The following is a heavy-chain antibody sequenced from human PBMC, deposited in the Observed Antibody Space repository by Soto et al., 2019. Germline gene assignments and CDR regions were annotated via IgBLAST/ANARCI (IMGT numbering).Heavy chain of an antibody. Sequence: ASVKVSCKASGYTFTGYYMHWVRQAPGQGLEWMGWINPNSGGTNYAQKFQGWVTMTRDTSISTAYMELSRLRSDDTAVYYCARESRITIFGVVTYNWFDPWGQGNLVTVS. CDR2: INPNSGGT. D-gene: IGHD3-3*01. CDR1: GYTFTGYY. V-gene: IGHV1-2*04. CDR3: ARESRITIFGVVTYNWFDP. J-gene: IGHJ5*02.